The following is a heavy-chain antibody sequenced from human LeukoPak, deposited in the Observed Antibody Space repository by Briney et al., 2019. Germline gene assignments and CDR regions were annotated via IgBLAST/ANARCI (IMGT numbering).Heavy chain of an antibody. J-gene: IGHJ4*02. CDR3: ARGRRGYSYGKYYFDY. D-gene: IGHD5-18*01. V-gene: IGHV4-34*01. Sequence: SETLSLTCAVYGGSFSGYYWSWIRQPPGKGLEWIGEINHSGSTNYNPSLRSRVTISVDTSKNQFSLKLSSVTAADTAVYYCARGRRGYSYGKYYFDYWGQGTLVTVSS. CDR2: INHSGST. CDR1: GGSFSGYY.